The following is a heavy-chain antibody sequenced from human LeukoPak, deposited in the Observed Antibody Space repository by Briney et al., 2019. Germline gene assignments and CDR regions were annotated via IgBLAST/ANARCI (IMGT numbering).Heavy chain of an antibody. D-gene: IGHD2-2*01. V-gene: IGHV3-21*01. CDR1: GFTFSSYS. Sequence: KTGGSLRLSCAASGFTFSSYSMNWVRQAPGKGLEWVSSVSSSGSYIYYADSVKGRFTISRDNAKNSLYLQMNSLRAEDTAVYYCARGRGGYCSSTSCSNNWFDPWGQGTLVTVSS. CDR3: ARGRGGYCSSTSCSNNWFDP. CDR2: VSSSGSYI. J-gene: IGHJ5*02.